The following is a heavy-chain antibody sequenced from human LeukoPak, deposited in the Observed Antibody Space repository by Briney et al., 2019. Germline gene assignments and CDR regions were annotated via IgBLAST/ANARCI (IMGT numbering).Heavy chain of an antibody. J-gene: IGHJ4*02. CDR1: GYTFTSYD. Sequence: GASVKVSCKASGYTFTSYDINWVRQATGQGLAWMGWMNPNSGNTGYAQKFQGRVTMTRNTSISTAYMELSSLRSEDTAVYYCARGRRYCSGGSCYGFDYWGQGTLVTVSS. V-gene: IGHV1-8*01. CDR2: MNPNSGNT. CDR3: ARGRRYCSGGSCYGFDY. D-gene: IGHD2-15*01.